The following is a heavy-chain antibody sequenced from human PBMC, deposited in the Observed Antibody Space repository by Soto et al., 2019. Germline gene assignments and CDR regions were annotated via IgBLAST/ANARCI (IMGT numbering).Heavy chain of an antibody. J-gene: IGHJ3*01. CDR3: ARRFLEWGDAFDV. CDR2: IFHTGAT. V-gene: IGHV4-28*01. Sequence: QVNLQESGPGLVRPSDTLSLTCVVSGSSVTDSDWWVWIRQPPGKGLEWVGSIFHTGATYSNPSLTNRVSFSVDTSKNHFSLRLTAATALDTAVYFCARRFLEWGDAFDVWGQGALVTVSS. D-gene: IGHD3-3*01. CDR1: GSSVTDSDW.